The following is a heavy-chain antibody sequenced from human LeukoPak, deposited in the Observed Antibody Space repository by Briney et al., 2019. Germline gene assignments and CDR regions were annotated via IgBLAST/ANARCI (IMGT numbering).Heavy chain of an antibody. CDR2: IWNDGTDK. V-gene: IGHV3-33*06. CDR1: GFTFSHYG. J-gene: IGHJ4*02. Sequence: PGGSLRLSCATSGFTFSHYGMHWVRQAPGKGLEWVAVIWNDGTDKYYGDSVKGRFTISRDNSKNTVYLQMNSLRVEDTAVYYCAKDAQRGFDFSNSLESWGQGTLVTLSS. D-gene: IGHD4-11*01. CDR3: AKDAQRGFDFSNSLES.